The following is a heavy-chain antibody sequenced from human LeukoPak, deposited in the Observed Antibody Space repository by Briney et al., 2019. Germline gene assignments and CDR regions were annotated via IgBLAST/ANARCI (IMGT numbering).Heavy chain of an antibody. Sequence: SETLSLTCAVSGELFSGIYWSWVRQPPGKGLEWIAEISHSGSTNYRPSLKSRVTISLDTSKNQLSLRLNSMTAADTAVYYCARGDCTNAVCPFDYWGQGTLVTVSS. D-gene: IGHD2-8*01. CDR2: ISHSGST. V-gene: IGHV4-34*01. CDR3: ARGDCTNAVCPFDY. CDR1: GELFSGIY. J-gene: IGHJ4*02.